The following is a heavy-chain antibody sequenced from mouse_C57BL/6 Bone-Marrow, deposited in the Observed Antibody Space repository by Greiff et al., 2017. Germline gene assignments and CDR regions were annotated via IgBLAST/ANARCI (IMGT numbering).Heavy chain of an antibody. CDR3: VRHDYDGDYYAMDY. CDR2: IRSKSNNYAT. CDR1: GFSFNTYA. J-gene: IGHJ4*01. V-gene: IGHV10-1*01. Sequence: EVQRVESGGGLVQPKGSLKLSCAASGFSFNTYAMNWVRQAPGKGLEWVARIRSKSNNYATYYADSVKDRFTISRDDSESMLYLQMNNLKTEDTAMYYCVRHDYDGDYYAMDYWGQGTSVTVSS. D-gene: IGHD2-4*01.